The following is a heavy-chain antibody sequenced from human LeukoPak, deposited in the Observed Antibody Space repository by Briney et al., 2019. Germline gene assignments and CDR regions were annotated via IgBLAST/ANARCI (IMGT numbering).Heavy chain of an antibody. D-gene: IGHD3-22*01. CDR1: GFTFSSYE. CDR3: ARDGSTYDSSGYYYLHPFDY. J-gene: IGHJ4*02. CDR2: ISSSGSTI. V-gene: IGHV3-48*03. Sequence: GGSLRLSCAASGFTFSSYEMNWVRQAPGKGLEWVSYISSSGSTIYYADSVKGRFTISRDNAKNSLYLQMNSLRAEDTAVYYCARDGSTYDSSGYYYLHPFDYWGQGTLVTVSS.